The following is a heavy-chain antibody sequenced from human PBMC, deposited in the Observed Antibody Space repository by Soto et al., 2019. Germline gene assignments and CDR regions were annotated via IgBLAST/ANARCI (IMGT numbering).Heavy chain of an antibody. D-gene: IGHD3-22*01. V-gene: IGHV1-18*01. Sequence: QVQLVQSGTEVKKPGASVKVSCKASGYTFTSYGISWVRQAPGQGLEWMGWISPYDDNTNYAQNLQGRVTMTTDTSTRQAYMELRGLRSDDTAVYYCARGGYYDSSGSRNYPYYGMDAWGQGTTVTV. CDR1: GYTFTSYG. CDR2: ISPYDDNT. CDR3: ARGGYYDSSGSRNYPYYGMDA. J-gene: IGHJ6*02.